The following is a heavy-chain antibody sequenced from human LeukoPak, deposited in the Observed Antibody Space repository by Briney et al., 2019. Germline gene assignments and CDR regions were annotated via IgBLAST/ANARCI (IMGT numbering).Heavy chain of an antibody. CDR2: ISGSGGST. D-gene: IGHD3-10*01. Sequence: GGSLRLSCAASGFTFSSYAMSWVRQAPGKGLEWVSAISGSGGSTYYADSVKGRFTISRDNSKNTLYLQMNSLRAEDTAVYYCAKFYYGSGSRDPFDYWGQGTLVTVSS. CDR3: AKFYYGSGSRDPFDY. V-gene: IGHV3-23*01. CDR1: GFTFSSYA. J-gene: IGHJ4*02.